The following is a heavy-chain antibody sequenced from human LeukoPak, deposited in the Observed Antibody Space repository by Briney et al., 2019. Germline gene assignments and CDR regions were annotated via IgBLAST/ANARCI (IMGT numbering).Heavy chain of an antibody. CDR3: ARPTGYCSSGNCYEYFDH. V-gene: IGHV4-39*01. CDR2: IYYSGST. J-gene: IGHJ4*02. D-gene: IGHD2-2*01. CDR1: GGSIRSSSSY. Sequence: SETLSLTCTGSGGSIRSSSSYWGWIRQPPGQGLEWIGTIYYSGSTYYNPSLKSRVTISVDMSTNQFSLRLSSVTAADTAVYYCARPTGYCSSGNCYEYFDHWGQGTLVTVSS.